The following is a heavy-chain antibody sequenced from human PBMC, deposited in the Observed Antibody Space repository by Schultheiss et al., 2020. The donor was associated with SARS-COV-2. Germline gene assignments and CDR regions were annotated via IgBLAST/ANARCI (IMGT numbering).Heavy chain of an antibody. CDR2: IYYSGNT. Sequence: SETLSLTCAVYGGSFSGYYWSWIRQPPGKGLEWIGSIYYSGNTDYNPSLKSRVTMSVDTSTNQFSLELASVTAADTAVYYCARVAITSSFQYQFDSWSQGTLVTVSS. CDR1: GGSFSGYY. D-gene: IGHD2-2*01. J-gene: IGHJ4*02. V-gene: IGHV4-59*01. CDR3: ARVAITSSFQYQFDS.